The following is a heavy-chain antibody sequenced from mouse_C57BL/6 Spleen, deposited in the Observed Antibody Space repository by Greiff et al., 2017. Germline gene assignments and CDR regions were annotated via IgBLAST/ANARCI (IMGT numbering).Heavy chain of an antibody. J-gene: IGHJ1*03. D-gene: IGHD1-1*01. CDR2: IDPEDGDT. V-gene: IGHV14-2*01. CDR1: GFNIKDYY. Sequence: LQQSGAELVKPGASVKLSCTASGFNIKDYYMHWVKQRTEQGLEWIGRIDPEDGDTKYAPKFQGKATITADTSSNTAYLQLSSLTSEDTAVYYCARTTVVATRLDWYFDVWGTGTTVTVSS. CDR3: ARTTVVATRLDWYFDV.